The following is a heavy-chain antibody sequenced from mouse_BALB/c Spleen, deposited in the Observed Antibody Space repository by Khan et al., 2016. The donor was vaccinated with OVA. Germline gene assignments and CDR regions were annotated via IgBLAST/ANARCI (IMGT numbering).Heavy chain of an antibody. Sequence: EVQLQQSGPELVKPGASVKVSCKASGYSFTDYNMFWVKQSLGKSLEWIGYIAPYNGGTNYNQKFMGKATLTVDKSSSTAFMHLDSLTSEDSAVYYCALIYHYGSGFDYWGQGTTLTVSS. V-gene: IGHV1S135*01. CDR1: GYSFTDYN. J-gene: IGHJ2*01. CDR2: IAPYNGGT. CDR3: ALIYHYGSGFDY. D-gene: IGHD1-1*01.